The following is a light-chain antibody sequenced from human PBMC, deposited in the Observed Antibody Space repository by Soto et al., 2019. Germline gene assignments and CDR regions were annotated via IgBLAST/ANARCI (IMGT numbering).Light chain of an antibody. CDR1: SPNIGINT. CDR2: TDN. V-gene: IGLV1-44*01. J-gene: IGLJ1*01. CDR3: GAWGESLNGYV. Sequence: QSVLTQPPSASGTPGQRVTISCSGGSPNIGINTVNWYQQLPGTAPKVLIYTDNERPSGVPDRFSGSKSGTSASLAINGLQSGDEADYYCGAWGESLNGYVFGAGTKVTVL.